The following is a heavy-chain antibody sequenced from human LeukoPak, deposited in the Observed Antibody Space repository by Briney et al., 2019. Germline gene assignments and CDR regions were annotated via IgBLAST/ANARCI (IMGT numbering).Heavy chain of an antibody. D-gene: IGHD2-15*01. CDR2: ISAYNGNT. CDR3: ARDYPGGWWPEDY. J-gene: IGHJ4*02. V-gene: IGHV1-18*01. Sequence: WASVKVSCKSSGYTFTSYGFSWVRQAPGQGLEWMGWISAYNGNTNYAQKLQGRVTMTTDTSTSTAYMELRSLRSDDTAVYYCARDYPGGWWPEDYWGQGTLVTVSS. CDR1: GYTFTSYG.